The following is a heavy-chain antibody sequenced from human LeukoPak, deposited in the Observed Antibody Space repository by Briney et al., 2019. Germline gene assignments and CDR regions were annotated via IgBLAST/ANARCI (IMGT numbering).Heavy chain of an antibody. Sequence: GGSLRLSCAASGFTFTNYTMNWVRQAPGKGLEWVSSISGSSSYTYYADSVKGRFTISRDNSKNTLYLQMNSLRAEDTAVYYCAKDQTFWSGINDYWGQGTLVTVSS. CDR1: GFTFTNYT. CDR3: AKDQTFWSGINDY. V-gene: IGHV3-23*01. J-gene: IGHJ4*02. CDR2: ISGSSSYT. D-gene: IGHD3-3*01.